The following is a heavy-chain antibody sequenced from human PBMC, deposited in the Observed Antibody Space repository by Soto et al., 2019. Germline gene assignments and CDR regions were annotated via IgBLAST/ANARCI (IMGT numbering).Heavy chain of an antibody. V-gene: IGHV4-31*03. J-gene: IGHJ4*02. CDR2: IYYSGST. CDR3: ARGSLIQDIAVADAFDY. Sequence: PSETLSLTCTVSGGSISSGGYYWSWIRQHPGKGLEWIGYIYYSGSTYYNPSLKSRVTISVDTSKNQFSLKLSSVTAADTAVYYCARGSLIQDIAVADAFDYWGQGTLVTVSS. D-gene: IGHD6-19*01. CDR1: GGSISSGGYY.